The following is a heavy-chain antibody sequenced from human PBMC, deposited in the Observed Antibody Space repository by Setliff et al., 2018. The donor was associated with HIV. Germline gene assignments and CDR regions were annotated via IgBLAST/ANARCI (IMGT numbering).Heavy chain of an antibody. Sequence: PGGSLRLSCVASGFSISVYNMHWVRQIPGKGLEWVAFIAFDGSNKYYIDSRKGRFTISRDNPKKTVYLQINSLKSEDTAMYYCARGKQMSRRSDAFDIWGQGTKVTVSS. J-gene: IGHJ3*02. CDR2: IAFDGSNK. CDR3: ARGKQMSRRSDAFDI. V-gene: IGHV3-30*02. CDR1: GFSISVYN. D-gene: IGHD6-6*01.